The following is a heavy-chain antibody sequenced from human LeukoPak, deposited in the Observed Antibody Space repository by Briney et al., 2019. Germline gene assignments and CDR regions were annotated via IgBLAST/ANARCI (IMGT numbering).Heavy chain of an antibody. CDR3: ARENYDSNYGMDV. D-gene: IGHD3-22*01. Sequence: PGGSLRLSCAASGFTFSSYSMNCVRPAPGKGLEWVSSISSSSSYIYYADSVKGRFTISRDNAKNSLYLQMNSLRAEDTAVYYCARENYDSNYGMDVWGQGTTVTVSS. J-gene: IGHJ6*02. CDR1: GFTFSSYS. CDR2: ISSSSSYI. V-gene: IGHV3-21*01.